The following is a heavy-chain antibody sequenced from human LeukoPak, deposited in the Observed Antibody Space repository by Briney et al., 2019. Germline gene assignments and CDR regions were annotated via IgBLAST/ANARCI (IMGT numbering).Heavy chain of an antibody. J-gene: IGHJ6*03. Sequence: SETLSLTCSVSGYSIDNGYYWAWIRQPPGKGLEWIGSIYHSGSAYYNPSLKSRVTISVDTSKNQFSLQLNSVTPEDTAVYYCAREVHSSSWYYAYYMDVWGKGTTVTVSS. CDR1: GYSIDNGYY. D-gene: IGHD6-13*01. V-gene: IGHV4-38-2*02. CDR3: AREVHSSSWYYAYYMDV. CDR2: IYHSGSA.